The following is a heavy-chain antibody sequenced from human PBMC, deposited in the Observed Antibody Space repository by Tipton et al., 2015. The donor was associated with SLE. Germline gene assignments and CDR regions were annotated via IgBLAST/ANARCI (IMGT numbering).Heavy chain of an antibody. CDR2: MYHSGST. D-gene: IGHD6-13*01. J-gene: IGHJ5*02. CDR3: ARGWYSRNWEWWFDP. CDR1: GGSISSGEYY. V-gene: IGHV4-61*08. Sequence: TLSLTCDVSGGSISSGEYYWTWIRQHPGKGLEWIGYMYHSGSTKYNPSLKSRVTISLDTSKNQVSLTLTSVTAADTAVYYCARGWYSRNWEWWFDPWGQGTLVTVSS.